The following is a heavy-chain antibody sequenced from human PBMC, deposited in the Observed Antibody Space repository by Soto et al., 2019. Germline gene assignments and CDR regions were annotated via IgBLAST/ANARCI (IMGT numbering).Heavy chain of an antibody. D-gene: IGHD6-13*01. Sequence: ASVKVSCKASGYTFTSYGISWVRQAPGQGLEWMGWISAYNGNTNYAQKLQGRVTMTTDTSTSTAYMELRSLRSDDTAVYYCGGAAAGRWGYYYYGMDVWGQGTTVTVSS. J-gene: IGHJ6*02. V-gene: IGHV1-18*01. CDR2: ISAYNGNT. CDR1: GYTFTSYG. CDR3: GGAAAGRWGYYYYGMDV.